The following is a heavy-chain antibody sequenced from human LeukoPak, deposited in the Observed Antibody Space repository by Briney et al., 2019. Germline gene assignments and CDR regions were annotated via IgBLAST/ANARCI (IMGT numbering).Heavy chain of an antibody. CDR1: GYTFTGYY. CDR3: ARDIGYCSSTSCYTY. CDR2: INPNSGGT. J-gene: IGHJ4*02. V-gene: IGHV1-2*02. D-gene: IGHD2-2*02. Sequence: GASVKVSCKASGYTFTGYYMHWVRQAPGQGLEWMGWINPNSGGTNYAQKFQGRVTMTRDTSISTAYMELSRLKSDDTAVYYCARDIGYCSSTSCYTYWGQGTLVTVSS.